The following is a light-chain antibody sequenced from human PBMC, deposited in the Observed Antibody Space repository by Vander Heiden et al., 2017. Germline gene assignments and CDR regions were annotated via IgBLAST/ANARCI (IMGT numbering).Light chain of an antibody. J-gene: IGKJ1*01. CDR1: QCVKSW. Sequence: IQMTQSPSTLSASVGDTVTITCPASQCVKSWLAWHQQKPGKVPKLLIYQASTLEGGVPSRFSGSESGTEFTLTISSLQPDDFAIYYCQRYNSYPWTFGQGTKVEI. V-gene: IGKV1-5*03. CDR2: QAS. CDR3: QRYNSYPWT.